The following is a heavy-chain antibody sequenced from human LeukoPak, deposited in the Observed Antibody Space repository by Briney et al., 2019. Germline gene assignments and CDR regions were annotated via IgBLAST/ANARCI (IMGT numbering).Heavy chain of an antibody. D-gene: IGHD3-9*01. CDR1: GFTFSSYE. V-gene: IGHV3-48*03. CDR2: ISSSGSTI. J-gene: IGHJ4*02. CDR3: ARDCLYYDISGPRFDC. Sequence: GGSLRLSCAASGFTFSSYEMNWVRQAPGKGLEWVSYISSSGSTIYYADSVKGRFTISRDNAKNSLYLQMNSLRAEDTAVYYCARDCLYYDISGPRFDCWGQGTLVTVSS.